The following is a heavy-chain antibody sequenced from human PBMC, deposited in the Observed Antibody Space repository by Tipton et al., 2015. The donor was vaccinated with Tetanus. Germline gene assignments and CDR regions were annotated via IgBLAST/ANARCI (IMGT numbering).Heavy chain of an antibody. Sequence: QSGPEVKKPGASVKVSCKASGYTFTSYDINWVRQATGQGLEWMGWMNPNSGNTGYAQKFQGRVTMTRNTSISTACVELSSLRSEDTAVYYCARGQGWLQPGAFDIWGQGTMVTVSS. V-gene: IGHV1-8*01. CDR3: ARGQGWLQPGAFDI. D-gene: IGHD5-24*01. CDR1: GYTFTSYD. J-gene: IGHJ3*02. CDR2: MNPNSGNT.